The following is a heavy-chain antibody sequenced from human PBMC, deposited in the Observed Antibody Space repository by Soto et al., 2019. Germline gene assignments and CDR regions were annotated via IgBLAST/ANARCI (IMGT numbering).Heavy chain of an antibody. J-gene: IGHJ5*02. CDR3: GGGHYGWFDP. CDR2: ISSSSSTI. V-gene: IGHV3-48*02. D-gene: IGHD2-21*02. CDR1: GFTFSSYS. Sequence: EVQLVESGGGLVQPGGSLRLSCAASGFTFSSYSMNWVRQAPGKGLEWVSYISSSSSTIYYADSVKGRFTISRDNAKNSLYLQMNSLRDEDTAVYYWGGGHYGWFDPWGQGTLVTVSS.